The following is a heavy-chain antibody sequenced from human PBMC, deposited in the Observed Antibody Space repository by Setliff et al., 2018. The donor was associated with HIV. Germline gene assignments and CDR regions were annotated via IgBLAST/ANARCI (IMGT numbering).Heavy chain of an antibody. CDR3: ARVRSSFPQYTSGLVRPFDI. J-gene: IGHJ3*02. Sequence: ASVKVSCKVSGYTLTEFSMHWVRQAPGKGLEWMGRFDPEDGDTLYAQNFQGRVTMTEDPPTDTAYLELSGLRFEDTAVYYCARVRSSFPQYTSGLVRPFDIWGQGTTVTVSS. D-gene: IGHD6-19*01. CDR1: GYTLTEFS. V-gene: IGHV1-24*01. CDR2: FDPEDGDT.